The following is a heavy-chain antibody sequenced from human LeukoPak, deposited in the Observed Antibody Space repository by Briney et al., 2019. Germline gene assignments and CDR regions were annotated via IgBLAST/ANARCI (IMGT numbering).Heavy chain of an antibody. Sequence: GGSLRLSCAASGFTFSDYYISWIRQAPGKGLEWVSYISSSGSTIYYADSVKGRFTISRDNAKNSLYLQMNSLRAEDTAVYYCAREVVPAAKGVGFDPWGQGTLVTVSS. CDR2: ISSSGSTI. J-gene: IGHJ5*02. V-gene: IGHV3-11*01. D-gene: IGHD2-2*01. CDR3: AREVVPAAKGVGFDP. CDR1: GFTFSDYY.